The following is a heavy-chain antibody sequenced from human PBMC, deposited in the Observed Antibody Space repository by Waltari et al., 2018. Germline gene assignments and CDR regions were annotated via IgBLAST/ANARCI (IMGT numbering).Heavy chain of an antibody. Sequence: EVQLVESGGGLVQPGGSLGVPCAAVGSTFAAEAMPWVRHVPGKGLDWVSGISWNGGTIGYAASVKGRFTISRDNANNSLYLQMNSLRPEDMAFYYCAKAFGSSLNRYFFHHWGQGVLVTVSS. D-gene: IGHD6-13*01. V-gene: IGHV3-9*03. CDR3: AKAFGSSLNRYFFHH. CDR2: ISWNGGTI. J-gene: IGHJ4*02. CDR1: GSTFAAEA.